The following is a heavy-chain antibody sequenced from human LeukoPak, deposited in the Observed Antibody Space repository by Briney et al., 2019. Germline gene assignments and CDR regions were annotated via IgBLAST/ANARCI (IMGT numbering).Heavy chain of an antibody. D-gene: IGHD6-13*01. CDR2: ISSSGGAI. V-gene: IGHV3-11*01. CDR1: GFTFSDYY. CDR3: ARDQVGEQQLVHGIEEAEYFQH. J-gene: IGHJ1*01. Sequence: PGGSLRLSCAASGFTFSDYYMGWIRQAPGKGLEWVSHISSSGGAIYYADSVKGRFTISRDNAKNSLYLQMNSLRAEDTALYYCARDQVGEQQLVHGIEEAEYFQHWGQGTLVTVSS.